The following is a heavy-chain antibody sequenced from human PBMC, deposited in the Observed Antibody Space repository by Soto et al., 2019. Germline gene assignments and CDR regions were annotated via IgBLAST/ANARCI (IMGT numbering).Heavy chain of an antibody. J-gene: IGHJ4*02. Sequence: TLSLTCTVSGGSISSYYWSWIRQPPGKGLEWIGYIYYSGSTNYNPSLKSRVTIAVDTSKNQFSLQLSSVTAADTAVYYCARRGVYSSGYYFDYWGQGTLVTVSS. D-gene: IGHD6-19*01. CDR3: ARRGVYSSGYYFDY. V-gene: IGHV4-59*08. CDR1: GGSISSYY. CDR2: IYYSGST.